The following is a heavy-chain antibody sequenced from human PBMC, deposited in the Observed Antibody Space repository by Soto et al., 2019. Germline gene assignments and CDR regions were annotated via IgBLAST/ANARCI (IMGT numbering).Heavy chain of an antibody. CDR3: ARDGGSYSYGHNFDY. CDR2: IYYSGST. CDR1: GGSISSYY. V-gene: IGHV4-59*01. Sequence: PSETLSLTCTVSGGSISSYYWSWIRQPPGKGLEWIGYIYYSGSTNYNPSLKSRVTIPVDTSKNQFSLKLSSVTAADTAVYYCARDGGSYSYGHNFDYWGQGTLVTVSS. D-gene: IGHD5-18*01. J-gene: IGHJ4*02.